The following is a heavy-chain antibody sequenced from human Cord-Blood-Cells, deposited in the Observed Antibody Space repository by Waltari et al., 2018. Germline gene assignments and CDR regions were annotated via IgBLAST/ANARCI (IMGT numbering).Heavy chain of an antibody. CDR3: AKVAGYSSMYYFDY. D-gene: IGHD6-13*01. CDR2: ISYDGSNK. V-gene: IGHV3-30*18. CDR1: GFTFSRYG. Sequence: QVQLVESGGGVVQPGRSLRLSCAASGFTFSRYGMHWVRQAPGKGLEWVAVISYDGSNKYYADSVKGRFTISRDNSKNTLYLQMNSLRAEDTAVYYCAKVAGYSSMYYFDYWGQGTLVTVSS. J-gene: IGHJ4*02.